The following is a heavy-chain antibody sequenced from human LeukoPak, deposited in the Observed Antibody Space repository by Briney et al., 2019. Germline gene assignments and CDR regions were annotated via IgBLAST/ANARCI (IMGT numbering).Heavy chain of an antibody. D-gene: IGHD2-2*02. CDR1: VYTFTSYD. CDR2: MNPNSGNT. Sequence: ASVKVSCKASVYTFTSYDTNWVRQATGQGPEWMGWMNPNSGNTGYAQKFQGRVTMTRNTPINTAYMELSSLRSEDTAVYYCARRKIDIVVVPAAISGTAKSRPIMDVWGKGTTVTVSS. CDR3: ARRKIDIVVVPAAISGTAKSRPIMDV. V-gene: IGHV1-8*01. J-gene: IGHJ6*03.